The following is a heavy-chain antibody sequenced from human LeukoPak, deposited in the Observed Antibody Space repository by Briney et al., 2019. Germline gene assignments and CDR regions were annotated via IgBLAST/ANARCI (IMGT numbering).Heavy chain of an antibody. D-gene: IGHD3-10*02. J-gene: IGHJ5*02. V-gene: IGHV4-39*02. Sequence: PSETLSLTCTVSGDSISTTTSYWGWIRQPPGKGLEWIGSVYYSGSTFYNPSLTSRVGIAVDTSKNQFSLKLTSVTAADTAIYYCARDVPDNWFDPWGQGSLVTVSS. CDR2: VYYSGST. CDR1: GDSISTTTSY. CDR3: ARDVPDNWFDP.